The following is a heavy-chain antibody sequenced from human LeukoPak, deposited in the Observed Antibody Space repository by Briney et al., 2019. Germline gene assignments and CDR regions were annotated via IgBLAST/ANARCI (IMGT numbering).Heavy chain of an antibody. CDR1: GFTFSSYA. CDR2: ISGSGGST. D-gene: IGHD6-19*01. V-gene: IGHV3-23*01. CDR3: AKLSTYSSGNNWFDP. J-gene: IGHJ5*02. Sequence: GGSLRLSCAASGFTFSSYAMSWVRQAPGKGLEWVSAISGSGGSTYYEDSVKGRVTISRDNSKNTLYLQMNSLRAEDTAVYYCAKLSTYSSGNNWFDPWGQGTLVTVSS.